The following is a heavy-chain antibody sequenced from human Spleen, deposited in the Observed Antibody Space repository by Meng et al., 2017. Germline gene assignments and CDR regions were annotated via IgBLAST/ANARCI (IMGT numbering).Heavy chain of an antibody. Sequence: QVQLQQWGAGLLKPSETLSLTCAVYGGSFSGYYWSWIRQPPGKGLEWIGEINHSGSTNYNPSLKSRVTISVDTSKNQFSLKLSSVTAADTAVYYCARESPPTVVTPMGQWGRGILVTVSS. D-gene: IGHD4-23*01. CDR2: INHSGST. CDR3: ARESPPTVVTPMGQ. V-gene: IGHV4-34*01. CDR1: GGSFSGYY. J-gene: IGHJ4*02.